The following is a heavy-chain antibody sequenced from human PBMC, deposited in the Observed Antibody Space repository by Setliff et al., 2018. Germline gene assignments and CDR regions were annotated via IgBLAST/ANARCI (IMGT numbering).Heavy chain of an antibody. CDR1: GASISSYY. D-gene: IGHD6-13*01. CDR3: ARQPYSTTYYYYYYYMDV. J-gene: IGHJ6*03. Sequence: SETLSLTCTVSGASISSYYWSWIRQPPGKGLEWIGYIYTSGGTNYNPSLKSRVTISVDTSKNQFSLNLNSVTAADTAVYYCARQPYSTTYYYYYYYMDVWGKGATVTVSS. CDR2: IYTSGGT. V-gene: IGHV4-59*08.